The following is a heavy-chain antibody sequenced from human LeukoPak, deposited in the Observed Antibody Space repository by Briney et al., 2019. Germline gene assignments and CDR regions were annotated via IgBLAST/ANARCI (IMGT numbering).Heavy chain of an antibody. CDR1: GYTFTYYV. V-gene: IGHV1-18*01. Sequence: ASVTVSCKPSGYTFTYYVISWVRQAPGQGLEWMGWINAYNGNTNDAQKFQGRVTMTTDTSTSTAYMELRSLRSDDTAVYYCARGEKPYDYWGQGTLVSLSS. D-gene: IGHD1-26*01. CDR3: ARGEKPYDY. J-gene: IGHJ4*02. CDR2: INAYNGNT.